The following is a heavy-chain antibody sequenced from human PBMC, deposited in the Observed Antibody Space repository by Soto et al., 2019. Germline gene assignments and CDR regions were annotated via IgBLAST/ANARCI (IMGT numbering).Heavy chain of an antibody. Sequence: SETLSLTCTVSGGSISSYYWSWIRQPPGKGLEWIGYIYYSGSTNYNPSLKSRVTISVDTSKNQFSLKLISVTAADTAVYYCARDPGRYCSGGSCYPYYYYYGMDVWGQGTTVTVSS. V-gene: IGHV4-59*01. D-gene: IGHD2-15*01. CDR1: GGSISSYY. CDR3: ARDPGRYCSGGSCYPYYYYYGMDV. CDR2: IYYSGST. J-gene: IGHJ6*02.